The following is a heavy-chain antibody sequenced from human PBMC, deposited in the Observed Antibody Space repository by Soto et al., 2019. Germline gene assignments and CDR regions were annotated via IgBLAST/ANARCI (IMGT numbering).Heavy chain of an antibody. CDR3: ARGFRNGFNV. D-gene: IGHD2-8*01. J-gene: IGHJ6*02. CDR2: ISGPSIYI. Sequence: EVQLVESGGGLVKPGGSLRLSCVASGFTFSGYSINWVRQAPGKGLEWVSYISGPSIYIYYADSVKGRFTISRDNAKSEVYLQMNSLRAEDTAVYYFARGFRNGFNVWGQGTTVSVSS. CDR1: GFTFSGYS. V-gene: IGHV3-21*01.